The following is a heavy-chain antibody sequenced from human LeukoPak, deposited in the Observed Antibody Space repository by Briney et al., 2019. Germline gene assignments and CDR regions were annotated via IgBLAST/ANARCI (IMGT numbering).Heavy chain of an antibody. CDR3: ARVGYSSSWYSFENRNNNWFDP. V-gene: IGHV1-2*02. J-gene: IGHJ5*02. CDR2: INPNSGGT. CDR1: GYTFTGYY. Sequence: ASVKVSCKASGYTFTGYYMHWVRQAPGQGLEWMGWINPNSGGTNYAQKFQGRVTMTRDTSISTAYMELSRLRSDDTAVYYCARVGYSSSWYSFENRNNNWFDPWGQGTLVTVSS. D-gene: IGHD6-13*01.